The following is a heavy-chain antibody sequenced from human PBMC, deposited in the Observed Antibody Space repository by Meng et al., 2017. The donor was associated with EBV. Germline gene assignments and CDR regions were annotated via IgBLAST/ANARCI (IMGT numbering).Heavy chain of an antibody. V-gene: IGHV3-23*04. D-gene: IGHD3-10*01. CDR2: ISGSGGST. CDR3: AKGHYYGSGSYYNPIDY. Sequence: EVRLVEAXXGWGQXGGSLRLSXAASGFTFSSYAMSWVRQAPGKGLEWVSAISGSGGSTYYADSVKGRFTISRDNSKNTLYLQMNSLRAEDTAVYYCAKGHYYGSGSYYNPIDYWGQGTLVTVSS. J-gene: IGHJ4*02. CDR1: GFTFSSYA.